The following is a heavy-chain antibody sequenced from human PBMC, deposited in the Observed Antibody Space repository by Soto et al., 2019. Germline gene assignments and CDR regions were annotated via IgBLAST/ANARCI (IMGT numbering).Heavy chain of an antibody. CDR1: GFTFSSYS. CDR2: ISSSSSTI. CDR3: AREAAYSSTWYLAIPMLGTRYYYGMDV. V-gene: IGHV3-48*02. Sequence: QPGGSLRLSCAASGFTFSSYSMNWVRQAPGKGLEWVSYISSSSSTIYYADSVKGRFTISRDNAKNSLYLQMNSLRDEDTAVYYCAREAAYSSTWYLAIPMLGTRYYYGMDVWGQGTTVTVSS. D-gene: IGHD6-13*01. J-gene: IGHJ6*02.